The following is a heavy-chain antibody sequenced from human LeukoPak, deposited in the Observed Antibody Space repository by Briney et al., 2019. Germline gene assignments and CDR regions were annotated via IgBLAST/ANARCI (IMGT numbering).Heavy chain of an antibody. CDR1: GYTFTSYA. V-gene: IGHV1-3*01. CDR3: ARDQEGFDY. CDR2: INAGNGNT. Sequence: GASVKVSCKASGYTFTSYAMHWVRQAPRQRLEWMGWINAGNGNTKYSRKFQGRVTITRDTSASTAYMELSSLRSEDTAVYYCARDQEGFDYWGQGTLVTVSS. J-gene: IGHJ4*02.